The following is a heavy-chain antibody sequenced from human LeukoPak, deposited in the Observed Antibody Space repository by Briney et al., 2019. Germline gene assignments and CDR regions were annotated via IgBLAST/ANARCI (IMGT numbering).Heavy chain of an antibody. Sequence: ASVKVSCKASGGTFSSYGISWVRQAPGQGLEWMGWISAYNGNTNYAQKLQGRVTMTTDTSTSTAYMELRSLRSDDTAVYYCATTVGATNLDYWGQGTLVTVSS. CDR3: ATTVGATNLDY. V-gene: IGHV1-18*01. CDR1: GGTFSSYG. J-gene: IGHJ4*02. D-gene: IGHD1-26*01. CDR2: ISAYNGNT.